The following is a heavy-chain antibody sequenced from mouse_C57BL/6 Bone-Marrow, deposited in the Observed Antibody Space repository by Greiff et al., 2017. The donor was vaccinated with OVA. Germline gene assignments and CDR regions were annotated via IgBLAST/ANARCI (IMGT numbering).Heavy chain of an antibody. D-gene: IGHD3-2*02. V-gene: IGHV1-62-2*01. J-gene: IGHJ4*01. CDR3: ARPSTAQATYYYAMDY. CDR2: FYPGSGSI. CDR1: GYTFTEYT. Sequence: QVQLQQSGAELVKPGASVKLSCKASGYTFTEYTIHWVKQRSGQGLEWIGWFYPGSGSIKYNEKFKDKATLTADKSSSTVYMELSRLTSEDSAVYFCARPSTAQATYYYAMDYWGQGTSVTVSS.